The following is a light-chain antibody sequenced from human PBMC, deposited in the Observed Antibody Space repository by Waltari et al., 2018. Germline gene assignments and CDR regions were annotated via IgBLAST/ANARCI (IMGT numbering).Light chain of an antibody. CDR2: DLT. J-gene: IGLJ2*01. CDR3: SAYTSRGTLK. CDR1: SDDIGAYSY. V-gene: IGLV2-14*03. Sequence: QSALTQPASVSGSPGQSITISCTGTSDDIGAYSYVTWYHQRPGKVPKLIIYDLTGRPSGVSNRFSGSTSGSTASLTVSGLQAEDEGLFYCSAYTSRGTLKFGGGTRVTVL.